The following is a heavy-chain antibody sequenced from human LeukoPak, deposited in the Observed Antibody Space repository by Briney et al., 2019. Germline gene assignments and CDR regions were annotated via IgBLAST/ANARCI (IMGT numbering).Heavy chain of an antibody. Sequence: SETLSLTCTVSGGSISSYYWSWIRQPPGKGLESIGYIYYSGSTNYNPSLKSRVTISVDTSKNQFSLKLSSVTAADTAVYYCARVGITGTTSVDYWGQGTLVTVSS. J-gene: IGHJ4*02. D-gene: IGHD1-7*01. CDR3: ARVGITGTTSVDY. V-gene: IGHV4-59*01. CDR1: GGSISSYY. CDR2: IYYSGST.